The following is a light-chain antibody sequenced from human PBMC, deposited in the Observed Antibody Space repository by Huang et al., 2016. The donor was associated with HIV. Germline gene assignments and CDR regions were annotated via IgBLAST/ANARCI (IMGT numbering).Light chain of an antibody. Sequence: EIVLTQSPATLSLSPGEGATLSCRASQSVSSYLAWYKQKPGQAPRLRIYDASNRATVIPARFSGSGSGTDFTLTISSLEPEDFAVYYCQQRSKWPLTFGQGTKLEIK. V-gene: IGKV3-11*01. CDR3: QQRSKWPLT. J-gene: IGKJ2*01. CDR1: QSVSSY. CDR2: DAS.